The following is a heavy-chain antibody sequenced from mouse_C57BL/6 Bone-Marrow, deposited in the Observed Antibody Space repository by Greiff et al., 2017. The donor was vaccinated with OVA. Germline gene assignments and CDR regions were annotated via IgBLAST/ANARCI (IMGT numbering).Heavy chain of an antibody. V-gene: IGHV1-56*01. Sequence: QVQLQQSGPELVRPGASVKISCKAPGYTFTSHWMQWVRQRPGQGLEWIGEIFPGSGSTYYNEKFKGKATLTVGTSSSTAYMQLSSLTSEDSAVYFCSTVVATWGNYFDYWGQGTTLTVSS. CDR2: IFPGSGST. CDR1: GYTFTSHW. D-gene: IGHD1-1*01. CDR3: STVVATWGNYFDY. J-gene: IGHJ2*01.